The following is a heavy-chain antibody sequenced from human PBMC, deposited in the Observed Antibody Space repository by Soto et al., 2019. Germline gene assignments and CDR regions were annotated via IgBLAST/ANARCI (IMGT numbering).Heavy chain of an antibody. V-gene: IGHV1-18*04. Sequence: QVHLVQSGPEVKKPGASVKVSCKASGYTFSNYGTNWVRQAPGQGLEWMGWISAFNGDTKYLEKFQGRVIMTTDTATSTAFLELRTLRSDDTAVYCCANLISSTYRAWGQGTLVTVSS. CDR3: ANLISSTYRA. CDR2: ISAFNGDT. CDR1: GYTFSNYG. J-gene: IGHJ5*02. D-gene: IGHD2-2*01.